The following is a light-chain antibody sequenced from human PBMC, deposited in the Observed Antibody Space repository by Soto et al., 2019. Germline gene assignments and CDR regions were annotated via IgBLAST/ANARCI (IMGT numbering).Light chain of an antibody. Sequence: QSALTQPASVSGSPGQSIAISCTGTSSDVGGYTYVSRYQQHPGKAPKLMIYDVSARPSGVSNRFSGSKSDNTASLTISGLQAEDEADYYCSSYTSSNTVIFGGGTQLTVL. CDR3: SSYTSSNTVI. V-gene: IGLV2-14*01. CDR2: DVS. CDR1: SSDVGGYTY. J-gene: IGLJ2*01.